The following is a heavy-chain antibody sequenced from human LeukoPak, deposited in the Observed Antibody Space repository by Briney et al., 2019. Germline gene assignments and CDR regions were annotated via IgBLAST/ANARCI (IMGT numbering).Heavy chain of an antibody. J-gene: IGHJ4*02. CDR2: IYSDNT. Sequence: TGGSLRLSCTVSGFTVSSNSMSWVRQAPGKGLEWVSFIYSDNTHYSDSVKGRFTISRDNSKNTLYLQMNSLRAEDTAVYYCAKDGYPDYGSGSYYKRNFDYWGQGTLVTVSS. CDR3: AKDGYPDYGSGSYYKRNFDY. V-gene: IGHV3-66*03. D-gene: IGHD3-10*01. CDR1: GFTVSSNS.